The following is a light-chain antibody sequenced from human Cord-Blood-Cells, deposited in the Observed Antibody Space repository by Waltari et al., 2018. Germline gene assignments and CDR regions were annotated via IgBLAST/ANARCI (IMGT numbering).Light chain of an antibody. CDR2: GNS. CDR3: QSYDSSLSGVV. Sequence: QSVLPQPPSVSGAPGPRLTISCTGSSSNIEAGYDVHGYQQLPGTAPKLLIYGNSNRPSGVPDRFSGSKSGTSASLAITGLQAEDEADYYCQSYDSSLSGVVFGGGTKLTVL. CDR1: SSNIEAGYD. V-gene: IGLV1-40*01. J-gene: IGLJ2*01.